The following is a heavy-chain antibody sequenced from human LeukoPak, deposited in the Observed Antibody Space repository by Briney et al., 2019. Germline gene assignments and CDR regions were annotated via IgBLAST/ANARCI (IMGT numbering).Heavy chain of an antibody. J-gene: IGHJ5*02. D-gene: IGHD4-17*01. CDR2: ISNSGTT. CDR1: GGSINDYY. Sequence: SETLCLSRTVSGGSINDYYCTWIRQAPGKGLEWIGYISNSGTTDYNPSHKSRVTMSVDTSKTEFSLKLTSVTAADTAMYDCARVVRGAVTSNCFDLWGPGALVTVSS. CDR3: ARVVRGAVTSNCFDL. V-gene: IGHV4-59*01.